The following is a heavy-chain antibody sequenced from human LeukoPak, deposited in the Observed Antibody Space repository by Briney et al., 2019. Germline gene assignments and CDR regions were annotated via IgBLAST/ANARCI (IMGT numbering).Heavy chain of an antibody. CDR3: AKDKSIAVAGTSDYFDY. CDR2: LSYDGSNK. V-gene: IGHV3-30*18. CDR1: GFTFSSYS. Sequence: GGSLRLSCAASGFTFSSYSMNWVRQAPGKGLEWVAVLSYDGSNKYYADSVKGRFTISRDNSKNTLFMQMNSLRAEDTAVYYCAKDKSIAVAGTSDYFDYWGQGTLVTVSS. D-gene: IGHD6-19*01. J-gene: IGHJ4*02.